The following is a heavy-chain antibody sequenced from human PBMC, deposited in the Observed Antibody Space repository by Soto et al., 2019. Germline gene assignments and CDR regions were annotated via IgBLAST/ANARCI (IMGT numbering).Heavy chain of an antibody. CDR1: GGSFSGYY. J-gene: IGHJ6*03. CDR2: INHSGST. V-gene: IGHV4-34*01. D-gene: IGHD3-3*01. CDR3: ARGVDFWSGYLYYYYMDV. Sequence: PSETLSLTCAVYGGSFSGYYWSWIRQPPGKGLEWIGEINHSGSTNYNPSLKSRVTISVDTSKNQLSLKLSSVTAADTAVYYCARGVDFWSGYLYYYYMDVWGKGTKVTVSS.